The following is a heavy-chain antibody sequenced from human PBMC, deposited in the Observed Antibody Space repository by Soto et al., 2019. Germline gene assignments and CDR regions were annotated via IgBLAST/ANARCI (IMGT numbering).Heavy chain of an antibody. V-gene: IGHV2-5*01. J-gene: IGHJ5*02. CDR2: IYWNDDK. D-gene: IGHD3-16*01. CDR3: AHRGYMGDVWEFDP. CDR1: GFSLSTSGVG. Sequence: QITLKESGPTLVKPTQTLTLTCTFSGFSLSTSGVGVGWIRQPPGKALEWLALIYWNDDKRYSPSLKSRLTITKDTSKNQVVLTMTNMDPVDTATYYCAHRGYMGDVWEFDPWGQGTLVTVSS.